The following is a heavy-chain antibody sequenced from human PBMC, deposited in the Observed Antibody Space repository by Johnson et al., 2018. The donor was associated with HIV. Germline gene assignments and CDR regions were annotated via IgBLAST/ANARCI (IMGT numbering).Heavy chain of an antibody. CDR2: IGGSGGST. V-gene: IGHV3-23*04. J-gene: IGHJ3*02. CDR3: AKDWSSASRAFDI. CDR1: GFTFSNSA. D-gene: IGHD6-6*01. Sequence: VQLVESGGGVVRPGGSLRLSCAASGFTFSNSAMSWVRQAPGKGLEWVSGIGGSGGSTHYADSVKGRFTISRDNSKNTLYLEMNSLSAEDTAVYYCAKDWSSASRAFDIWGQGTIVTVSS.